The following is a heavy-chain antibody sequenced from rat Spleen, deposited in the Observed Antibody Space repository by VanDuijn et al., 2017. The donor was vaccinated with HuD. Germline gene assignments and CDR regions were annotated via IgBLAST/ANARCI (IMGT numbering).Heavy chain of an antibody. Sequence: QVQLKETGPDLVQLTQTLSITCTVSGFSLTTYNVHWVRQPPGKGLEWMGAMWNGGGTDYNSALKSRLSISRDTSKSQVFLKMNNLQTDDTAKYFCARQTLWVSDWNFDFWGPGTMVTVSS. CDR1: GFSLTTYN. CDR2: MWNGGGT. J-gene: IGHJ1*01. D-gene: IGHD1-7*01. V-gene: IGHV2-64*01. CDR3: ARQTLWVSDWNFDF.